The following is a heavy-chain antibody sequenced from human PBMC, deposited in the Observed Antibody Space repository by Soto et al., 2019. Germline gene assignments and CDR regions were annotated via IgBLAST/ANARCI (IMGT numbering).Heavy chain of an antibody. CDR1: GGTFSSYA. J-gene: IGHJ6*02. D-gene: IGHD2-21*02. CDR2: IIPIFGTA. V-gene: IGHV1-69*13. Sequence: SVKVSCKASGGTFSSYAISWVRHAPGQGLEWMGGIIPIFGTANYAQKFQGRVTITADESTSTAYMELSSLRSEDTAVYYCARALLVVTAIPSYYYYGMDVWGQGTTVTVSS. CDR3: ARALLVVTAIPSYYYYGMDV.